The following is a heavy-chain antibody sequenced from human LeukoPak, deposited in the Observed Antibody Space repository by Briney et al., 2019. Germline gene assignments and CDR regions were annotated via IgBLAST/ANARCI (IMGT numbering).Heavy chain of an antibody. CDR2: IIPMFRTA. D-gene: IGHD3-16*01. Sequence: SVKVSCKASGGTFSSHAISWVRQAPGQGLEWMGGIIPMFRTADYAQQFQGRVTITADESTSTAYMELSSLRFEDTAVYYCARDSSGLGPDYFDYWGQGTLVTVSS. V-gene: IGHV1-69*13. CDR1: GGTFSSHA. J-gene: IGHJ4*02. CDR3: ARDSSGLGPDYFDY.